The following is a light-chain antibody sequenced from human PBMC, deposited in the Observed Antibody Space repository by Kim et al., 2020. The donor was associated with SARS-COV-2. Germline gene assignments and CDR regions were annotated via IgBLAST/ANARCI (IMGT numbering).Light chain of an antibody. J-gene: IGLJ3*02. Sequence: GQPITSSCTGTSSDGGSSNLVSWYQQHPGKAPKLMIYEGSKRPSGVSNRFSGSKSGNTASLTISGLQAEDEADYYCCSYAGSSTLVFGGGTQLTVL. CDR3: CSYAGSSTLV. CDR2: EGS. V-gene: IGLV2-23*01. CDR1: SSDGGSSNL.